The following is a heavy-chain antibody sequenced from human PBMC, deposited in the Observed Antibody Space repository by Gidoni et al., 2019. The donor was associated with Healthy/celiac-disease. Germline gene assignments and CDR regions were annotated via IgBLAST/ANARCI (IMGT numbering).Heavy chain of an antibody. Sequence: QLQLQESGPGLVKPSETLSLTCTVSGGSISSSSYYWGWIRQPPGKGLEWIGSIYYSGSTYYNPSLKSRVTISVDTSKNQFSLKLSSVTAADTAVYYCARRCTTGTTKGALDIWGQGTMVTVSS. CDR1: GGSISSSSYY. D-gene: IGHD1-1*01. CDR2: IYYSGST. V-gene: IGHV4-39*01. CDR3: ARRCTTGTTKGALDI. J-gene: IGHJ3*02.